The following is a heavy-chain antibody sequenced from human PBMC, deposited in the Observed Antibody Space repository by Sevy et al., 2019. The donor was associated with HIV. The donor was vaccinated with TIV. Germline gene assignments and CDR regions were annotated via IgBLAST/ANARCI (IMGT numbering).Heavy chain of an antibody. D-gene: IGHD2-21*02. J-gene: IGHJ4*02. CDR2: MYHGGSI. V-gene: IGHV3-66*01. Sequence: GGSLRLSCAASGFSVSDNDMNWVRQDPGKGLEWVSLMYHGGSILYADSVRGRFITSTDKSKNTLYLQMNSLRGEDTAVYYCARFSGLLRDFWGQGTLVTVSS. CDR3: ARFSGLLRDF. CDR1: GFSVSDND.